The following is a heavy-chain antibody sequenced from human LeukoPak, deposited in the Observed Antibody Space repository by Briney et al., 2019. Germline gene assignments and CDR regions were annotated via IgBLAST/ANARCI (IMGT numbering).Heavy chain of an antibody. Sequence: GGSLRLSCAASGFTFSSYAMSWVRQAPGKGLEWVSVISGSGGTTYYADSVKGRFTISRDNSKNTLDLQMNSQRVEDMAVYYCAKKFGSSNWYVGFDYWGQGTLVTVSS. CDR1: GFTFSSYA. J-gene: IGHJ4*02. V-gene: IGHV3-23*01. CDR3: AKKFGSSNWYVGFDY. D-gene: IGHD6-19*01. CDR2: ISGSGGTT.